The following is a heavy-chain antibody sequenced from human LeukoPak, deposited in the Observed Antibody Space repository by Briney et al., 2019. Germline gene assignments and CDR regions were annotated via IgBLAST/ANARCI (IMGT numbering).Heavy chain of an antibody. CDR3: RGSGYSNDAFDI. CDR2: ISGSGGST. J-gene: IGHJ3*02. Sequence: GGSLRLSCAASGFTFSSYGMSWVRQAPGKGLEWVSAISGSGGSTYYADSVKGRFTISRDNSKNTLYLQMNSLRAEDTAVYYCRGSGYSNDAFDIWGQGTMVTVSS. CDR1: GFTFSSYG. V-gene: IGHV3-23*01. D-gene: IGHD3-22*01.